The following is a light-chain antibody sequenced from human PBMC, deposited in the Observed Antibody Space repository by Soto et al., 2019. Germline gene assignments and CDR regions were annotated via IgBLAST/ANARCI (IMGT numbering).Light chain of an antibody. CDR3: PHSAIHLRR. CDR1: QSISTW. V-gene: IGKV1-5*01. CDR2: DAS. Sequence: IHVTQNHSTLSGSVGDRVTITCRASQSISTWLAWYQQKPGKAPKLLIYDASNLGSGVPSRFSGSGSGTDFTLTICGLQPEDFTTYCSPHSAIHLRRFG. J-gene: IGKJ2*01.